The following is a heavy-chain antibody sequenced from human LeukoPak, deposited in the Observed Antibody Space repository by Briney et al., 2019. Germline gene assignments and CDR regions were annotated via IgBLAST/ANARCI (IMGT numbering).Heavy chain of an antibody. CDR3: ATDIVVVVAAACPVFDY. CDR1: GGSISSYY. V-gene: IGHV4-4*07. Sequence: SETLSLTCTVSGGSISSYYWSWIRQPAGKGLEWIGRIYTSGSTNYNPSLKSRVTILVDTSKNQFSLKLSSVTAADTAVYYCATDIVVVVAAACPVFDYWGQGTLVTVSS. J-gene: IGHJ4*02. D-gene: IGHD2-15*01. CDR2: IYTSGST.